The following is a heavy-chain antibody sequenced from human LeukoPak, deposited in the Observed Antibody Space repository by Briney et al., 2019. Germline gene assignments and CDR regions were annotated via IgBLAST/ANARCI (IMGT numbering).Heavy chain of an antibody. CDR3: SRSAGPLPLDY. V-gene: IGHV3-73*01. J-gene: IGHJ4*02. CDR2: IRSRPNSYAT. CDR1: GFSFKNSA. Sequence: PGGSLRLSCAGSGFSFKNSAIHWIRQASGKGLEWVGRIRSRPNSYATEYGASVKGRFTISRDDSENTAYLQINKLKIEDTALYYCSRSAGPLPLDYWGPGTLVTVSS.